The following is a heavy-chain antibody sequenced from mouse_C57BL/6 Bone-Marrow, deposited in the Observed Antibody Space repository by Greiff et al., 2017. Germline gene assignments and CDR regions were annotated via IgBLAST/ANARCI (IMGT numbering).Heavy chain of an antibody. J-gene: IGHJ4*01. CDR3: ASYHTTGSFYAMDY. CDR1: GFNIKNTY. V-gene: IGHV14-3*01. CDR2: IDPANGNT. D-gene: IGHD1-1*01. Sequence: EVQLQESVAELVRPGASVKLSCTASGFNIKNTYMHWVKQRPEQGLEWIGRIDPANGNTKYAPKFQGKATITADTSSNTAYLQLSSLTSEDTAIYYCASYHTTGSFYAMDYWGQGTSVTGSS.